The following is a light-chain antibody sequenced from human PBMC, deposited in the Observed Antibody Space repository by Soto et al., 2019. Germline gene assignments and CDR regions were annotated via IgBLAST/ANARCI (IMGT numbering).Light chain of an antibody. J-gene: IGKJ4*01. CDR1: QSVSNY. V-gene: IGKV3-11*01. CDR2: DAS. Sequence: EIVLTQSPATLSLSPGERATLSCRASQSVSNYLAWYQQKPGQAPRLLIYDASNRAPGIPARFSGSGSGTDFTLTISSLEPEDFAVYYCQQRRNWPPHTFGGGTKVEIK. CDR3: QQRRNWPPHT.